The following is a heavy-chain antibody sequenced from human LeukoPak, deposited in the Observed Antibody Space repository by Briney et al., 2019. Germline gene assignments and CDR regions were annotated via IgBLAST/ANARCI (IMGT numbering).Heavy chain of an antibody. V-gene: IGHV3-21*01. CDR3: AREIGSSWTHVFDI. Sequence: GGSLRLSCAASGFTFSSYSMNWVRQAPGKGLEWVSSISSSSSYIYYADSVKGRFTISRDNAKNSLYLQMNSLRAEDTAVYYCAREIGSSWTHVFDIWGQGTMVTVSS. CDR2: ISSSSSYI. J-gene: IGHJ3*02. D-gene: IGHD2-15*01. CDR1: GFTFSSYS.